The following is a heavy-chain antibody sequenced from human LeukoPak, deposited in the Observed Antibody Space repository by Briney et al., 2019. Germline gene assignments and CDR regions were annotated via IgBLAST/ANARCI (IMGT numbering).Heavy chain of an antibody. Sequence: PGGTLRLSCAASGFTFSSYSMNWVRQAPGKGLEWVSSISSSSSYIYYADSVKGRFTISKDNAKNSLYLQMNSLRAEDTAVYYCARGEQQLVFYAFDIWGQGTMVTVSS. J-gene: IGHJ3*02. CDR1: GFTFSSYS. D-gene: IGHD6-13*01. V-gene: IGHV3-21*01. CDR3: ARGEQQLVFYAFDI. CDR2: ISSSSSYI.